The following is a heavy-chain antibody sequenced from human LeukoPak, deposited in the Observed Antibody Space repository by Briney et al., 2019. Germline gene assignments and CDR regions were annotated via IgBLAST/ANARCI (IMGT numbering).Heavy chain of an antibody. V-gene: IGHV3-74*03. CDR2: MNSDGSTI. Sequence: GGSLRLSCAASGFTFSTYVMHWVRQAPGKGLMWVLRMNSDGSTITYADSVKGRFTISRDNAKNTLYLQMKSLRGEDTAVYYCARYYGAGTYGFDIWGQGTMVIVSS. CDR3: ARYYGAGTYGFDI. CDR1: GFTFSTYV. D-gene: IGHD3-10*01. J-gene: IGHJ3*02.